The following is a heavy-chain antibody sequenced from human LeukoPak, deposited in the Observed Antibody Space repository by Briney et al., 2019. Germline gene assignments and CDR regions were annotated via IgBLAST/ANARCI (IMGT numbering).Heavy chain of an antibody. V-gene: IGHV3-13*01. D-gene: IGHD4-23*01. J-gene: IGHJ2*01. CDR1: GVTFSSYD. CDR2: IGTGGDT. CDR3: AANPGSYGGNSLYWYSDL. Sequence: GGSLRLSCAASGVTFSSYDLRWVRQPTGKGLEWVWDIGTGGDTYYQGSLKSRFTISREKAKNSFYLQMNSLRAGDTAVYYCAANPGSYGGNSLYWYSDLWGRGPLATVSS.